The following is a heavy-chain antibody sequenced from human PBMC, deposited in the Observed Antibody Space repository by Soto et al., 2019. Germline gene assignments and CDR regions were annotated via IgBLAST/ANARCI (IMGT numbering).Heavy chain of an antibody. Sequence: PSETLSLTCAISGDSIGNFYWSWIHQPAGKGLESLGRLSASGRTNYSPSLQSRVTMSLDRSKNRFSLRLTSVSAADTAVYFCARGMGRYFDLWGRGTLVTVSS. CDR2: LSASGRT. CDR1: GDSIGNFY. CDR3: ARGMGRYFDL. D-gene: IGHD2-8*01. J-gene: IGHJ2*01. V-gene: IGHV4-4*07.